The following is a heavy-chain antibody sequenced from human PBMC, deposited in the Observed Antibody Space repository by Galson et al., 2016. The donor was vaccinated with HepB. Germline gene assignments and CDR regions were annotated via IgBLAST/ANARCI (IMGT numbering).Heavy chain of an antibody. J-gene: IGHJ2*01. D-gene: IGHD3-10*01. V-gene: IGHV4-38-2*01. CDR3: ARLVYYGSGSYWYFDL. CDR2: IYDSGST. Sequence: LRLSCAASGFTFSSYAMVWVRQAPGKGLEWIGRIYDSGSTHYNPSLKSRVTISVDTSKDQFSLKLNSVSAADTAMYYCARLVYYGSGSYWYFDLWGRGTLVTVSS. CDR1: GFTFSSYA.